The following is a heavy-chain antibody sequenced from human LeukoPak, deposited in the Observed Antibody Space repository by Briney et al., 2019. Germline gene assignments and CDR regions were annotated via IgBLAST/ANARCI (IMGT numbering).Heavy chain of an antibody. D-gene: IGHD6-13*01. CDR2: IYYSGST. CDR1: GGSFSGYY. Sequence: SETLSLTCAVYGGSFSGYYWSWIRQHPGKGLEWIGYIYYSGSTYYNPSLKSRVTISVDTSKNQFSLKLSSVTAADTAVYYCAREAAAAGCYDYWGQGTLVTVSS. J-gene: IGHJ4*02. CDR3: AREAAAAGCYDY. V-gene: IGHV4-31*11.